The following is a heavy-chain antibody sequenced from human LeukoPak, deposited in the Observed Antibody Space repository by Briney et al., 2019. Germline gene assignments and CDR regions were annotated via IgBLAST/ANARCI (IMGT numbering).Heavy chain of an antibody. CDR1: GGSFSGYY. J-gene: IGHJ4*02. CDR3: ARAPQWLVPDY. CDR2: IKHSGST. Sequence: SETLSLTCAVYGGSFSGYYWSWIRQPPGKGLEWIGEIKHSGSTNYNPSLKSRVTISVDTSKNQFSLQLSSVTAADTAVYYCARAPQWLVPDYWGQGTLVTVSS. D-gene: IGHD6-19*01. V-gene: IGHV4-34*01.